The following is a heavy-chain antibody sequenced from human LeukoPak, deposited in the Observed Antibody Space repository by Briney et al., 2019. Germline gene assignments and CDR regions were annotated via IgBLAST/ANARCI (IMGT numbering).Heavy chain of an antibody. V-gene: IGHV6-1*01. J-gene: IGHJ4*02. D-gene: IGHD6-19*01. CDR3: ARGPSPYSSGWYFDY. Sequence: SQTLSLTCAISGDSVSINSAAWNWIRQSPSRGLEWLGRTYQRSKWYNDYAVSVKSRITINPDISKNQFFLQLNSVTPEDTAVYYCARGPSPYSSGWYFDYWGQGTLVTVSS. CDR2: TYQRSKWYN. CDR1: GDSVSINSAA.